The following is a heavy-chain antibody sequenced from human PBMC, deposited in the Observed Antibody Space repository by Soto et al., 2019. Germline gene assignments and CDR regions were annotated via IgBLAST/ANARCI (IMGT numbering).Heavy chain of an antibody. J-gene: IGHJ4*02. CDR2: IFHSGTT. CDR1: GGSISSGAYS. D-gene: IGHD1-26*01. CDR3: ARGPWVGATTVPFDS. V-gene: IGHV4-30-2*01. Sequence: PSETLSLTCAVSGGSISSGAYSWSWIRQPPGKGLEWIGCIFHSGTTYYNPSLKSRVTISVDRSKDQFSLKLSSVTAADTALYYCARGPWVGATTVPFDSWGQGTLVTVSS.